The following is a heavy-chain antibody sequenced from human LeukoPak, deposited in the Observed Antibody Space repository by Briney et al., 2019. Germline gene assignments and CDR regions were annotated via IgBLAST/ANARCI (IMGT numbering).Heavy chain of an antibody. CDR2: IIPIFGTA. J-gene: IGHJ4*02. Sequence: ASVKVSCKASGGTFSSYAISWVRQAPGQGLEWMGGIIPIFGTANYAQKFQGRVTITADESTSTAYMELSSLRSEDTAVYHCARDSESARIPFDYWGQGTLVTVSS. CDR3: ARDSESARIPFDY. D-gene: IGHD3-10*01. V-gene: IGHV1-69*13. CDR1: GGTFSSYA.